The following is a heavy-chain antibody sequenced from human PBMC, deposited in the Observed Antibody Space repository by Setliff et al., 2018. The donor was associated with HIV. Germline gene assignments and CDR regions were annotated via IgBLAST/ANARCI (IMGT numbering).Heavy chain of an antibody. J-gene: IGHJ5*02. V-gene: IGHV4-59*06. CDR3: ARGGRSTVATWAWFDP. Sequence: PSETLSLTCTVSGGSISSYYWSWIRQHPGKGLEWIGYIYYSGSSYYNPSLKSRVTISVDTSKNQFSVKLSSVTAADTAVYYCARGGRSTVATWAWFDPWGQGTLVTVSS. D-gene: IGHD4-4*01. CDR2: IYYSGSS. CDR1: GGSISSYY.